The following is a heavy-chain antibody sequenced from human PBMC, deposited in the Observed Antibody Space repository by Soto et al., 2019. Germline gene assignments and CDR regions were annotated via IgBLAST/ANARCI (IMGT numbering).Heavy chain of an antibody. CDR3: ARDMSGYDLGFDY. Sequence: SETLSLTCTVSGGSISSYYWSWIRQPSGKGLEWIGYIYYSGSTNYNPSLKSRVTISVDTSKNQFSLKLSSVTAADTAVYYCARDMSGYDLGFDYWGQGTLVTVSS. CDR1: GGSISSYY. D-gene: IGHD5-12*01. CDR2: IYYSGST. J-gene: IGHJ4*02. V-gene: IGHV4-59*01.